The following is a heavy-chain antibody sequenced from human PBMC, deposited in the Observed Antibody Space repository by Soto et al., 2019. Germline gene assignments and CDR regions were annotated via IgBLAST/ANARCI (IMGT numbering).Heavy chain of an antibody. J-gene: IGHJ4*02. CDR2: INAINGDT. CDR1: GDAFGRDG. CDR3: ARGGGDVFPFDG. D-gene: IGHD2-21*01. Sequence: GASVKVSCTVSGDAFGRDGMHWVRQAPGQGLEWLAWINAINGDTKYSQRFQGRLTVSRDTSANTAYLRLSSRRFEDTAVYHCARGGGDVFPFDGWGQGTLVTAPQ. V-gene: IGHV1-3*01.